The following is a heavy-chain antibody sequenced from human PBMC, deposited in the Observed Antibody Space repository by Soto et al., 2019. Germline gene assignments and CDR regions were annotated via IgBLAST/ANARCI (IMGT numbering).Heavy chain of an antibody. J-gene: IGHJ6*02. CDR3: ARTAAAGKYYYGTDV. CDR1: GYSFTSYW. Sequence: GESLKVSCKASGYSFTSYWIGWVRQMPWKGLEWMGIIYPGDSDTRYSPSFQGQVTISADKSISTAYLQWSSLKASDTAMYYCARTAAAGKYYYGTDVWGQGTTVTVSS. D-gene: IGHD6-13*01. CDR2: IYPGDSDT. V-gene: IGHV5-51*01.